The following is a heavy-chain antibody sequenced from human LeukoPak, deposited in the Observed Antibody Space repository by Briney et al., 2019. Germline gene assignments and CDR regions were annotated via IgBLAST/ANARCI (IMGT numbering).Heavy chain of an antibody. CDR3: AKCPFSGSYYNDGY. CDR1: GFTFSSYG. CDR2: IRYDGSNK. D-gene: IGHD3-10*01. V-gene: IGHV3-30*02. Sequence: GGSLRLSCAASGFTFSSYGMHWVRQAPGKGLEWVAFIRYDGSNKYYADSVKGRFAISRDNSKNTLYLQMNSLRAEDTAVYYCAKCPFSGSYYNDGYWGQGTLVTVSS. J-gene: IGHJ4*02.